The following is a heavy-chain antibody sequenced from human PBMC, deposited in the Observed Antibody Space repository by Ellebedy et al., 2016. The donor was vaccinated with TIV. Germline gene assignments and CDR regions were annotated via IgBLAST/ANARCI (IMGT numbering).Heavy chain of an antibody. CDR2: IRSIPYGGTT. CDR1: GFIFGDHA. CDR3: TRHWGYRFDS. Sequence: PGGSLRLSCMTSGFIFGDHAVSRVRQAPGKGLEWVGFIRSIPYGGTTEYAASVKGRFTISRDDSNSIAHLDMNSLKTEDTATYYCTRHWGYRFDSWGQGTLVTVSS. V-gene: IGHV3-49*04. D-gene: IGHD7-27*01. J-gene: IGHJ4*02.